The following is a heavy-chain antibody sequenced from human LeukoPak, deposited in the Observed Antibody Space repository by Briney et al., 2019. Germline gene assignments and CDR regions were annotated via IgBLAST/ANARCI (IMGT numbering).Heavy chain of an antibody. CDR3: ARPMWEQLRAYYYYYGMDV. Sequence: GGSLRLSCAASGFTFSSYAMNWVRQAPGKGLEWVSSISSSSSYIYYADSVKGRFTISRDNAKNSLYLQINSLRAEDTAVYYCARPMWEQLRAYYYYYGMDVWGQGTTVTVSS. CDR1: GFTFSSYA. CDR2: ISSSSSYI. D-gene: IGHD1-26*01. J-gene: IGHJ6*02. V-gene: IGHV3-21*01.